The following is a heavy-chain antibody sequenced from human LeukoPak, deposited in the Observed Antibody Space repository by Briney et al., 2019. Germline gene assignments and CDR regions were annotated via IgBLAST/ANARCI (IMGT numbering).Heavy chain of an antibody. CDR2: IYYSGST. CDR3: ARVGFDCGGDCYDMYYFDY. CDR1: GGSISSHY. V-gene: IGHV4-59*11. Sequence: PSETLSLTCTVSGGSISSHYWSWIQQPPGKGLEWIGYIYYSGSTNYNPSLKSRVTISVDTSKNQFSLKLSSVTAADTAVYYCARVGFDCGGDCYDMYYFDYWGQGTLVTVSS. D-gene: IGHD2-21*02. J-gene: IGHJ4*02.